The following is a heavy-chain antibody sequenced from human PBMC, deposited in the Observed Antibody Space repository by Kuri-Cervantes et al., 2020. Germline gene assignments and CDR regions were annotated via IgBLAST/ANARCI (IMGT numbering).Heavy chain of an antibody. CDR1: GFTFSSYW. CDR3: ARSRGLYEAPYYFDY. D-gene: IGHD2-8*01. CDR2: INSDGSST. V-gene: IGHV3-74*01. Sequence: GESLKISCAASGFTFSSYWMHWVRQAPGKGLVWVSRINSDGSSTSYADSVKGRFTISRDNAKNTLYLQMNSLRAEDTAVYYCARSRGLYEAPYYFDYWGQGTLVTVSS. J-gene: IGHJ4*02.